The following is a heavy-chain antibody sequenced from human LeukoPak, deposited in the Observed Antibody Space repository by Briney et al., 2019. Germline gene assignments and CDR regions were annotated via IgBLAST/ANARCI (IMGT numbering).Heavy chain of an antibody. CDR3: AREWELVHYYMDV. J-gene: IGHJ6*03. CDR1: GFSFSNYW. D-gene: IGHD1-26*01. CDR2: INSDGTNI. V-gene: IGHV3-74*01. Sequence: GGSLRLSCAASGFSFSNYWMHWVRHAPGKGLVWVSRINSDGTNIRYADSVKGRFTISRDNAKNSLYLQMNSLRAEDTAVYYCAREWELVHYYMDVWGKGTTVTVSS.